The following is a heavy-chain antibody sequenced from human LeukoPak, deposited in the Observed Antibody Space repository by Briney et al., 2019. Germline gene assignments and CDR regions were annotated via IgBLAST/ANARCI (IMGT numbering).Heavy chain of an antibody. Sequence: GGSLRLSCAASGFNFRDTAMTWVRQAPGKGLEWVSLISFSGDNSYYADSVKGRFTISRDNSKNTLSLQMNSLRVEDTAIYYCAKDIQLSTWGLGTMVTVSS. J-gene: IGHJ3*01. CDR2: ISFSGDNS. CDR3: AKDIQLST. D-gene: IGHD5-24*01. CDR1: GFNFRDTA. V-gene: IGHV3-23*01.